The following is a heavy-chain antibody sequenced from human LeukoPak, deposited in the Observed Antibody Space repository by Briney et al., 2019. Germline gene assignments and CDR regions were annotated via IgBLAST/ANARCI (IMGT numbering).Heavy chain of an antibody. J-gene: IGHJ4*02. D-gene: IGHD5-18*01. V-gene: IGHV4-39*01. Sequence: SETLSLTCTVSGDSISSSTYYWGWIRQPPGKGLEWIGSIYYSGSTYYNPSLESRVTISVDTSKNQFSLKLSSVTAADTAVYYCASPDTTMVKDYWGQGTLVTVSS. CDR2: IYYSGST. CDR3: ASPDTTMVKDY. CDR1: GDSISSSTYY.